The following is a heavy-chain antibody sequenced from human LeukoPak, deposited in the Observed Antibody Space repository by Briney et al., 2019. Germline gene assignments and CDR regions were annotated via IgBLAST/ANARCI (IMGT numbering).Heavy chain of an antibody. D-gene: IGHD2-2*01. V-gene: IGHV7-4-1*02. Sequence: GASVKVSCKASGYTLTSDGMKWVRQAPGQGLEWMGWINTNTGNPTYGQGFTGRFVFSLDTSVNTAYLQISSLKAEDTAVYYCARALPGCGSTNCYGLDYWGQGTLVTVSA. CDR3: ARALPGCGSTNCYGLDY. CDR1: GYTLTSDG. CDR2: INTNTGNP. J-gene: IGHJ4*02.